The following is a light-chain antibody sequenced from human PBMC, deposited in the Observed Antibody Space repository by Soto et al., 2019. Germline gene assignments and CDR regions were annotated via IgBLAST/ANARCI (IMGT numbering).Light chain of an antibody. CDR1: ETVSSY. V-gene: IGKV3-11*01. J-gene: IGKJ5*01. CDR3: LHRMNWPLT. Sequence: DNVLTHSAVALSLYPGDRATLSCRASETVSSYLLWYQQKPGQDPRLLIYDASERATGIPARFSGSGSETDFTLTISSLEPEDFGVYYCLHRMNWPLTFGHGTRLEIK. CDR2: DAS.